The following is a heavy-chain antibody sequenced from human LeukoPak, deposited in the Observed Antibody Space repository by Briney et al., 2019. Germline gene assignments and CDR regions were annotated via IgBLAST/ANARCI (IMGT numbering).Heavy chain of an antibody. CDR2: IIPIFGTA. Sequence: ASVKVSCKASGGTFSSYAISWVRQAPGQGLEWMGGIIPIFGTANYAQKFQGRVTITTDESTSTAYMELSSLRSEDTAVYYCARVPNIAYYYDSSGYYSNWFDPWGQGTLVTVSS. J-gene: IGHJ5*02. CDR3: ARVPNIAYYYDSSGYYSNWFDP. D-gene: IGHD3-22*01. V-gene: IGHV1-69*05. CDR1: GGTFSSYA.